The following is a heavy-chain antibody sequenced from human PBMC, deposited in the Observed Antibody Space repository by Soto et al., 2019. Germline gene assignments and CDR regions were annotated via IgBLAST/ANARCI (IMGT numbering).Heavy chain of an antibody. CDR3: APGRYLDWPLGVGH. CDR1: GFTFSNYA. D-gene: IGHD3-9*01. V-gene: IGHV3-30*03. J-gene: IGHJ4*02. Sequence: QVQLVESGGGVVQPGRSLRLSCAASGFTFSNYAMHWVRQAPGTGLEWVAVVSYDGSNKYYADSVKGRFTISRDNSKNTLCLQVNSLRANDTAMYYCAPGRYLDWPLGVGHWGQGTLVTVSS. CDR2: VSYDGSNK.